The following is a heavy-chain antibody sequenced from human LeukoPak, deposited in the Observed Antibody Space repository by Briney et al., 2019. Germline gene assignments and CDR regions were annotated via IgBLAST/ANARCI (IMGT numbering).Heavy chain of an antibody. Sequence: PSQTLPLTCTVSGGSISSGGYYWSWIRQHPGKGPEWIGYIYYSGSTYYNPSLKSRLTISVDTSKNQFSLKLSSVTAADTAVYYCARVFGGPHYNWFDPWGQGTLVTVSS. CDR1: GGSISSGGYY. D-gene: IGHD3-10*01. V-gene: IGHV4-31*03. CDR2: IYYSGST. J-gene: IGHJ5*02. CDR3: ARVFGGPHYNWFDP.